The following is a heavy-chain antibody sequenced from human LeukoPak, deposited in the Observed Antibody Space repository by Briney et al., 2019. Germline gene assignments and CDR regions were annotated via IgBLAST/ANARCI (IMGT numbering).Heavy chain of an antibody. J-gene: IGHJ4*02. Sequence: ASVKVSCKPSGYTFTNYGISWVRQAPGQGLEWMGGIIPIFDTVNYAQKFQGRVTITTDESTSTAYMELSSLRFEDTAVYYCARDLRQYSSGWYWVYWGQGTLVTVSS. D-gene: IGHD6-19*01. CDR2: IIPIFDTV. CDR1: GYTFTNYG. CDR3: ARDLRQYSSGWYWVY. V-gene: IGHV1-69*05.